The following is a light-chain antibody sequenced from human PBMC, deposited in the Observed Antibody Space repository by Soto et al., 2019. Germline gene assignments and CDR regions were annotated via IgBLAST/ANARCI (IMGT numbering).Light chain of an antibody. CDR1: SSDIGRYNL. Sequence: QSVLAQPASVSGSPGQSITISCTGTSSDIGRYNLVSWYQQYPGKAPKLVIYDVTKRPSGVSDRFSASKSGNTASLTISGLQAEDEADYYCCSHEGRGSVLFGGGTKVTVL. J-gene: IGLJ2*01. V-gene: IGLV2-23*02. CDR2: DVT. CDR3: CSHEGRGSVL.